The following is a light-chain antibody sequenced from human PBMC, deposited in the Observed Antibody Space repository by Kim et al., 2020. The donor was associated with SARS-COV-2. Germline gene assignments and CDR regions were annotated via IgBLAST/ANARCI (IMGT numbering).Light chain of an antibody. CDR3: QQYSSYSYT. Sequence: SASVGDRVPITCRASQNIGSWLAWYQQKPGKAPKYLIYDATTLRSGVPSRFSGRGSGTQFTLTITSLQPDDFATYYCQQYSSYSYTFGQGTKLEI. V-gene: IGKV1-5*01. CDR2: DAT. CDR1: QNIGSW. J-gene: IGKJ2*01.